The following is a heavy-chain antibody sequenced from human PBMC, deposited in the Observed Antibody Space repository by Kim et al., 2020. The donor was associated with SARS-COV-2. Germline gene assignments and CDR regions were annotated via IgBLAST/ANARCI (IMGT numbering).Heavy chain of an antibody. Sequence: NNNYPHPVKGLFTIPRDNYKNTLYLQMSGLRDDDTAVYYCARGTTSYFDCWGQGTLVTVSS. CDR2: NN. CDR3: ARGTTSYFDC. J-gene: IGHJ4*02. D-gene: IGHD1-1*01. V-gene: IGHV3-33*01.